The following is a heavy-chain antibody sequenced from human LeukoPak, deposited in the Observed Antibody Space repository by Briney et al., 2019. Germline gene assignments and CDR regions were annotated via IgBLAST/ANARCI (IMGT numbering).Heavy chain of an antibody. CDR1: GGPISSYY. J-gene: IGHJ4*02. V-gene: IGHV4-59*08. Sequence: SETLSLTCTVSGGPISSYYWSWLRQPPGKGLEWLGFIYYSGSTHYKSSLKSRLTISVDTSKNQFSLRLSSVTAADTAVYYCARHSGSSPHYFDYWGQGTLVTVSS. CDR3: ARHSGSSPHYFDY. CDR2: IYYSGST. D-gene: IGHD1-26*01.